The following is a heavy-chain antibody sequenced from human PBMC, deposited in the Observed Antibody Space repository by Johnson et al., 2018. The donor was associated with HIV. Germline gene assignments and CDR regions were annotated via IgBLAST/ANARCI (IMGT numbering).Heavy chain of an antibody. J-gene: IGHJ3*02. CDR1: GFTFSSYA. Sequence: QVQLVESGGGLVQPGRSLRLSCAASGFTFSSYAMHWVRQAPGKGLEWVAVISYDGSNKYYADSVKGRFTISRDNSKNTLYLQMNSLRAEDTAVYYCARGYCSSTSCAPEDGNAFDIWGQGTMVTVSS. CDR3: ARGYCSSTSCAPEDGNAFDI. D-gene: IGHD2-2*01. CDR2: ISYDGSNK. V-gene: IGHV3-30-3*01.